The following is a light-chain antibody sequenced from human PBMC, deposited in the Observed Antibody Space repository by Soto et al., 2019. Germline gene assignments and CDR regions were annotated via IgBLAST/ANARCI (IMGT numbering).Light chain of an antibody. V-gene: IGLV2-14*01. CDR1: SRDVGGYTY. CDR2: EVS. J-gene: IGLJ2*01. Sequence: QSALTKPDSGSGSPGQSITISCTGTSRDVGGYTYVSWYQQHQGKAPKLMIYEVSNPPSGVSNRFSGSKSGNTASLNIYGLQAEDEADYYCSSYTSSTTLVVFGGGTKLAVL. CDR3: SSYTSSTTLVV.